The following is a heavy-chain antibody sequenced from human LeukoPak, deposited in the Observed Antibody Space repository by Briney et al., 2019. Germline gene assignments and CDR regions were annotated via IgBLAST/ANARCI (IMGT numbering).Heavy chain of an antibody. CDR2: IIPIFGTA. CDR1: GGTFSSYA. CDR3: AREAMELENFDY. Sequence: SVKVSCKASGGTFSSYAISWVRQAPGQGLEWMGGIIPIFGTANYAQKFQGRVTITADESTSTAYMELSSLRSEDTAVYYCAREAMELENFDYWGQGTLVTVSS. J-gene: IGHJ4*02. V-gene: IGHV1-69*13. D-gene: IGHD1-1*01.